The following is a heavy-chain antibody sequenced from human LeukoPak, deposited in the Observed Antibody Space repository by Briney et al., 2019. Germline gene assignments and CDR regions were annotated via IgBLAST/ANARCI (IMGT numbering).Heavy chain of an antibody. CDR3: ARDRDGSGSRGFDP. D-gene: IGHD3-10*01. J-gene: IGHJ5*02. V-gene: IGHV3-23*01. Sequence: GGSLRLSCAASGFTFSSYAMNWVRQAPGKGLEWVSSLSDSGANTYYADSVKGRFTLSRDNSKNTLHLQMNSLRAEDTAVYYCARDRDGSGSRGFDPWGQGTLVTVSS. CDR2: LSDSGANT. CDR1: GFTFSSYA.